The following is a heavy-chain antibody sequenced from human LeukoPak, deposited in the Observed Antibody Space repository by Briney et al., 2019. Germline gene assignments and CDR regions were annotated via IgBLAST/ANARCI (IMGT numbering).Heavy chain of an antibody. J-gene: IGHJ6*03. CDR2: INHSGST. CDR3: ARALHDYYDFWSGYYYYYYYMDV. V-gene: IGHV4-34*01. Sequence: SETLSLTCAVYGGSFSGYYWSWIRQPPRKGLEWIGEINHSGSTNYNPSLKSRVTISVDTSKNQFSLKLSSVTAADTAVYYCARALHDYYDFWSGYYYYYYYMDVWGKGTTVTVSS. D-gene: IGHD3-3*01. CDR1: GGSFSGYY.